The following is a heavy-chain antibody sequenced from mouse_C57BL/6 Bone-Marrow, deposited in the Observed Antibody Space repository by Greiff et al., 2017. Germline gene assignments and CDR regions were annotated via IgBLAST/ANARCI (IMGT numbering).Heavy chain of an antibody. CDR1: GYAFSSSW. D-gene: IGHD4-1*01. Sequence: VQLQQSGPELVKPGASVKISCKASGYAFSSSWMNWVKQRPGKGLEWIGRIYPGDGDTNYNGKFKGKATLTADKSSSTAYMQLSSLTSEDSAVYFCARGELGRMFAYWGQGTLVTVSA. V-gene: IGHV1-82*01. CDR3: ARGELGRMFAY. CDR2: IYPGDGDT. J-gene: IGHJ3*01.